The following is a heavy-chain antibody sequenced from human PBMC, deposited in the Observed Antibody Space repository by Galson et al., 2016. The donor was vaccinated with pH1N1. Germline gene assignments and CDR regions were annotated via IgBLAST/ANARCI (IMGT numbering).Heavy chain of an antibody. CDR3: IRDLVLLRDF. V-gene: IGHV1-46*03. CDR1: GYIFTSDY. CDR2: IDPSNGGT. Sequence: SVKVSCKASGYIFTSDYFHWVRQAPGQGLEWMGVIDPSNGGTTFAQKLQSLVTMTRDTSTSTVYMELRGLKSEDTAVYYCIRDLVLLRDFWGQGTLVTVSS. J-gene: IGHJ4*02. D-gene: IGHD4/OR15-4a*01.